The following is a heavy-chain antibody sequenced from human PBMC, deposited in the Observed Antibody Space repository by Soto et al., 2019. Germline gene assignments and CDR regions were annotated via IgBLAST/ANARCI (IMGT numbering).Heavy chain of an antibody. D-gene: IGHD2-8*01. CDR1: GFTFGSYW. CDR2: INDDGSTT. Sequence: PGGSLRLSCAASGFTFGSYWMHWVRQAPGKGLVWVSRINDDGSTTSYADSVKGRFTISRDNAKNTLYLQMNSLRSEDTAVYYCARRGGSLVYVARYYYGLDVWGQGTTVTVSS. CDR3: ARRGGSLVYVARYYYGLDV. V-gene: IGHV3-74*01. J-gene: IGHJ6*02.